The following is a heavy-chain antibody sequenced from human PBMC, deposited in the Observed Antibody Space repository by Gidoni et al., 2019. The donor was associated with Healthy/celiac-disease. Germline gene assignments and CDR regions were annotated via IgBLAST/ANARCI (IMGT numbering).Heavy chain of an antibody. CDR1: GGSISSSSYY. CDR3: ARRHGSYGRGEFDY. D-gene: IGHD3-10*01. CDR2: IYYSGST. V-gene: IGHV4-39*01. J-gene: IGHJ4*02. Sequence: QLQLQESGPGLVKPSETLSLTCTVSGGSISSSSYYWGWIRQPPGKGLEWIGSIYYSGSTYYNPSLKSRVTISVDTSKNQCSLKLSSVTAADTAVYYCARRHGSYGRGEFDYWGQGTLVTVSP.